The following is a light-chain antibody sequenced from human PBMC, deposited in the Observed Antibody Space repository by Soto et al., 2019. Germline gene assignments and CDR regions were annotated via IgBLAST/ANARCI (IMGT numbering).Light chain of an antibody. V-gene: IGLV2-14*01. CDR3: SSYTSSSIDYV. J-gene: IGLJ1*01. CDR1: SSDVGGYNY. CDR2: EVS. Sequence: QSVLTQPASVSGSPGQSITISGTGTSSDVGGYNYVSWYQQHPGKAPKLMIYEVSNRPSGVSNRFSGSKSGNTASLTISGLQVEDGADYYCSSYTSSSIDYVFGTGTKLTVL.